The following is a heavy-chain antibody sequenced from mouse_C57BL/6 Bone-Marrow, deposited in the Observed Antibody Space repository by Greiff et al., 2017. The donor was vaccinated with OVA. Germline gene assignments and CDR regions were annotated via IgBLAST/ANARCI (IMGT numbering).Heavy chain of an antibody. J-gene: IGHJ2*01. CDR1: GYTFTSYW. CDR2: INPSNGGT. D-gene: IGHD2-2*01. V-gene: IGHV1-53*01. CDR3: ARSPILVRGFDY. Sequence: QVQLQQPGTELVEPGASVKLSCKASGYTFTSYWMHWVKQRPGQGLEWIGNINPSNGGTNYNEKFKSKATLTVDKSSSTAYMQLSSLTSEDSAVYYCARSPILVRGFDYWGQGTTLTVSS.